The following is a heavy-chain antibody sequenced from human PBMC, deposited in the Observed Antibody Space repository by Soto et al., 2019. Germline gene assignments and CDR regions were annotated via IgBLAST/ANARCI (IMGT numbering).Heavy chain of an antibody. CDR3: ARGDSDLAVSEAAY. Sequence: SETLSLTCTVSGASITDSYWSWIRQPPEKGLEWIGYIYFSGVATYNPSLKSRATMSRDTSKNEFSLKLTSVTAADTAIYYCARGDSDLAVSEAAYWGQGTLVTAPQ. V-gene: IGHV4-59*01. D-gene: IGHD2-15*01. CDR2: IYFSGVA. J-gene: IGHJ4*02. CDR1: GASITDSY.